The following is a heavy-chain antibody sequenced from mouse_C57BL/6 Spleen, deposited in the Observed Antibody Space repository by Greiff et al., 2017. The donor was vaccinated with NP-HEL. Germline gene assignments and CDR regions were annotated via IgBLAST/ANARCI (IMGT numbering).Heavy chain of an antibody. Sequence: QVQLQQPGAELVMPGASVKLSCKASGYTFTSYWMHWVKQRPGQGLEWIGEIDPSDSYTNYNQKFKGKSTLTVDKSSSTAYMQLSSLTSEDSAVAYCARFYYYGSRGYFDYWGQGTTLTVSS. J-gene: IGHJ2*01. CDR3: ARFYYYGSRGYFDY. CDR1: GYTFTSYW. CDR2: IDPSDSYT. V-gene: IGHV1-69*01. D-gene: IGHD1-1*01.